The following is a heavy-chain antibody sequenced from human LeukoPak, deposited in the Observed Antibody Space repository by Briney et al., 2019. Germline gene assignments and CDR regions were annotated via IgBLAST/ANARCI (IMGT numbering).Heavy chain of an antibody. CDR2: ISSSSSII. CDR1: GFTFSTHS. D-gene: IGHD6-13*01. CDR3: VRDPDSSIWFGWFDP. V-gene: IGHV3-48*01. J-gene: IGHJ5*02. Sequence: TGGSLRLSCAASGFTFSTHSLNWVRQAPGKGLEWVSYISSSSSIIYYADSVKGRFTISRDNAKNSLYLQMNSLRAEDTAVYYCVRDPDSSIWFGWFDPWGQGTLVTVSS.